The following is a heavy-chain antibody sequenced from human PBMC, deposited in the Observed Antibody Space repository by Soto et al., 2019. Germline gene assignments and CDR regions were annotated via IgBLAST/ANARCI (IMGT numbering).Heavy chain of an antibody. CDR1: GYTFTSYG. CDR3: ARDVTMVRGVIWGAFDI. CDR2: ISAYNGNT. D-gene: IGHD3-10*01. V-gene: IGHV1-18*01. J-gene: IGHJ3*02. Sequence: ASVKVSCKASGYTFTSYGISWVRQAPGQGLEWMGWISAYNGNTNYAQKLQGRVTMTTDTSTSTAYMELRSLRSDDTAVYYCARDVTMVRGVIWGAFDIWGQGTMVTVS.